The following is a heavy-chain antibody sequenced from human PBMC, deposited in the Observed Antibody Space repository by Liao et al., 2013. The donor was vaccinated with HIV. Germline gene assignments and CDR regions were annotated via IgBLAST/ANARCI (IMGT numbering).Heavy chain of an antibody. V-gene: IGHV4-34*02. Sequence: QVQLQQWGAGLLKPSETLSLTCAVYGGSFSEYYWTWIRQSPGKGLEWLGEINHRGYTNLNPPLKSRVTMSVETSKNQFSLKLSSVTAADTAVYYCARTTRGYSNYDWNSYYFMDVWGKGTTVTVSS. J-gene: IGHJ6*03. CDR3: ARTTRGYSNYDWNSYYFMDV. CDR2: INHRGYT. CDR1: GGSFSEYY. D-gene: IGHD4-11*01.